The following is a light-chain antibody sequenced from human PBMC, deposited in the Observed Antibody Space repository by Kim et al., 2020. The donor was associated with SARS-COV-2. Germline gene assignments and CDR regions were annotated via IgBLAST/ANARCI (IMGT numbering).Light chain of an antibody. V-gene: IGKV1-33*01. CDR1: QDISNY. J-gene: IGKJ4*01. CDR2: DAS. Sequence: DIQMTQSPSSLSASVGDRVTITCQASQDISNYLNWYQQKPGKAPKLLIYDASNLETGVPSRFSGSGSGTDFTFTISSLQPEDIATYYCQQGDTFGGGTKVDIK. CDR3: QQGDT.